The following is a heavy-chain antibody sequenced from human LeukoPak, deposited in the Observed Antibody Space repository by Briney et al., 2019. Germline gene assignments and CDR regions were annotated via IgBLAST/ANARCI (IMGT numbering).Heavy chain of an antibody. CDR2: ISAYNGNT. V-gene: IGHV1-18*01. CDR1: GYTFTSYG. CDR3: ASAGATYYYDSSGYEGLDY. Sequence: GASVKVSCKASGYTFTSYGISWVRQAPGQGLEWMGWISAYNGNTNYARKLQGRVTMTTDTSTSTAYMELRSLRSDDTAVYYCASAGATYYYDSSGYEGLDYWGQGTLVTVSS. J-gene: IGHJ4*02. D-gene: IGHD3-22*01.